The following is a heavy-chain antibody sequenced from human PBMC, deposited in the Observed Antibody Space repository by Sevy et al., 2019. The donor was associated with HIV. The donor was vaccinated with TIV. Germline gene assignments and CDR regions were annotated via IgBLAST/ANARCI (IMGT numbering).Heavy chain of an antibody. V-gene: IGHV3-74*01. CDR1: GFIFSNFA. D-gene: IGHD3-22*01. J-gene: IGHJ5*02. CDR2: INPDGSIT. Sequence: GGSLRLSCTVSGFIFSNFAMHWVRQAPGKGLVWVSRINPDGSITSYADAVKGRFTISRDNAKNTLYLQMNSLRAEDTAVYYCAKAGYYYDSSGYNWFDPWGQGTLVTVSS. CDR3: AKAGYYYDSSGYNWFDP.